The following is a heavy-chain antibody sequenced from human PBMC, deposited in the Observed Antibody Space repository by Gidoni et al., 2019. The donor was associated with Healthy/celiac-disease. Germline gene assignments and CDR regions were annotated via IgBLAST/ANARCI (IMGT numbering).Heavy chain of an antibody. D-gene: IGHD3-10*01. J-gene: IGHJ5*02. CDR2: IYSGGST. CDR3: ASGGSYSPFDP. V-gene: IGHV3-53*01. Sequence: EVQLVDSARGFIQPVGSLRLSCAASGFTVSSNYMSWVRQAPGKGLEWVSVIYSGGSTYYADAVKGLFTISRDNSKNTLYLQMNSLRAEDTAVYYWASGGSYSPFDPWGQGTLVTVSS. CDR1: GFTVSSNY.